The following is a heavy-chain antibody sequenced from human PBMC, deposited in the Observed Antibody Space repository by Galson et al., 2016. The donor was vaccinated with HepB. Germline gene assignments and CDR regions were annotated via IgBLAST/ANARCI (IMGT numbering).Heavy chain of an antibody. CDR3: AKEGEAYCGTDCSLDY. Sequence: SLRLSCAASGFTFSRYGMLWVRQAPGKGLQWVALISYDGSRKYYADSVKGRFTISGDNSKNTLFLQMSSLRAEDTAVYYCAKEGEAYCGTDCSLDYWGQGTLITVSS. CDR2: ISYDGSRK. V-gene: IGHV3-30*18. J-gene: IGHJ4*02. CDR1: GFTFSRYG. D-gene: IGHD2-21*02.